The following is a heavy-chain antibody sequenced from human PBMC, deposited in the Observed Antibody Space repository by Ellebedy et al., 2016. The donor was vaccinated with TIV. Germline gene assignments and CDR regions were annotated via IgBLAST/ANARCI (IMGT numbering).Heavy chain of an antibody. D-gene: IGHD6-19*01. V-gene: IGHV3-7*01. CDR1: GFSFSDFG. J-gene: IGHJ4*02. CDR2: IKQDGSER. Sequence: GGSLRLSCAASGFSFSDFGMTWVRQAPGKGLEWVANIKQDGSERYYVDSVKGRFAISRDNAKNSLYLQMNSLGDEDTAVYYCAREPNGWYHFDYWGQGTLVTVSS. CDR3: AREPNGWYHFDY.